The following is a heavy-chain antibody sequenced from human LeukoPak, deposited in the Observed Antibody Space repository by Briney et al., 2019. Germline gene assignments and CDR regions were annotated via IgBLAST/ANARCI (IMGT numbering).Heavy chain of an antibody. V-gene: IGHV4-4*07. Sequence: SETLSLTCTVSGGVISNDYWSWIRQPAGKGLEWIGHIYTSGSTNYNPSLKSRVTMSVETSKNQFSLKLSSVTAADTAVYYCAREGYYDFWSGTIIWGQGTLVTVSS. J-gene: IGHJ4*02. D-gene: IGHD3-3*01. CDR3: AREGYYDFWSGTII. CDR2: IYTSGST. CDR1: GGVISNDY.